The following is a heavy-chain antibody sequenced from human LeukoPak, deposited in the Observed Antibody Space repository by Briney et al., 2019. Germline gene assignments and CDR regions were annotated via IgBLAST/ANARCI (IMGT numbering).Heavy chain of an antibody. V-gene: IGHV4-39*01. J-gene: IGHJ4*02. CDR3: AGNANGVCDY. Sequence: SETLSLTCTVSGGSITRGLYSWGWIRQPPGKGLEWIGTIYYSGSNARNPSLKSRVTMSLDTSKNQFSLNLTSVTAADTALYYCAGNANGVCDYWGQGTLVSVSS. CDR2: IYYSGSN. D-gene: IGHD2-8*01. CDR1: GGSITRGLYS.